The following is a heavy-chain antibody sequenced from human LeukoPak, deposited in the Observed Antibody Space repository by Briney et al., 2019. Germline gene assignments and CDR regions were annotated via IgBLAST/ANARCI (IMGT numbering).Heavy chain of an antibody. D-gene: IGHD5-12*01. V-gene: IGHV1-69*13. CDR3: ATASYSGYDKPFDY. CDR2: IIPIFGTA. CDR1: GGTFSSYA. Sequence: ASVKVSCKASGGTFSSYAISWVRQAPGQGLEWMGGIIPIFGTANYAQKFQGRVTITADESTSTAYMELSSLRSEDTAVYYCATASYSGYDKPFDYWGQGTLVTVSS. J-gene: IGHJ4*02.